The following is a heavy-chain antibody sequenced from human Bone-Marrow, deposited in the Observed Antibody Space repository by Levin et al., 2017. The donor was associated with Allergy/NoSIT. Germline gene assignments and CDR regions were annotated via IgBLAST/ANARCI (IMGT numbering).Heavy chain of an antibody. CDR1: GGSIGSSDYY. V-gene: IGHV4-30-4*08. J-gene: IGHJ4*02. Sequence: LRLSCTVSGGSIGSSDYYWSWIRQTPGMGLEWIGCIYYIGHTYYDRSLRSRVTISVDTSKNQLLLKLRPVTAADTAVYYCARGGMFYHDSSGYPSDYWGQGTQVTVSS. CDR2: IYYIGHT. CDR3: ARGGMFYHDSSGYPSDY. D-gene: IGHD3-22*01.